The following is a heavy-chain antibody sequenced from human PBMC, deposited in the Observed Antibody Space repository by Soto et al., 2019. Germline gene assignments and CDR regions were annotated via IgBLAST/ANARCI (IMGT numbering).Heavy chain of an antibody. D-gene: IGHD5-12*01. J-gene: IGHJ4*02. V-gene: IGHV3-7*01. CDR3: ARGAYSGYAHIDY. Sequence: GGSLRLSCAGSGFSFSSYWMSWVRQAPGKGLEWVANIKQDGGEKYFVDSVKGRFTISRDNAKNSLYLQMNSLRAEDTAVYYCARGAYSGYAHIDYWGQGTLVTVSS. CDR2: IKQDGGEK. CDR1: GFSFSSYW.